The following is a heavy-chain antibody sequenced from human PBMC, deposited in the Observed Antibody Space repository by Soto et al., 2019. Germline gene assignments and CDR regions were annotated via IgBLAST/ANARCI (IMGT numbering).Heavy chain of an antibody. CDR2: ITGSASVT. CDR1: GLTFSSYA. D-gene: IGHD5-12*01. CDR3: AKGRDIWDY. V-gene: IGHV3-23*01. J-gene: IGHJ4*02. Sequence: EVQLLASGGGLVQPGGSLRLSCAASGLTFSSYAMSWVRQAPGKGLEWVSGITGSASVTYYADSVKGRFTISRDNSKNTQYLQMNSLRAEDTAVYYCAKGRDIWDYWGQGILVTVSS.